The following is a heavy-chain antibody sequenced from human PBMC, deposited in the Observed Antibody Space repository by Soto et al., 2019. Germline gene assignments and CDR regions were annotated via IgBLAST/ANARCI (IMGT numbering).Heavy chain of an antibody. V-gene: IGHV3-33*01. CDR1: GFTFSSYG. D-gene: IGHD2-15*01. Sequence: GGSLRLSCAASGFTFSSYGMHWVRQAPGKGLEWVAVIWYDGSNKYYADSVKGRFTISRDNSKNTLYLQMNSLRAEDTAVYYCARGRSPIVVVVAATQKGGSFDPWGQGTLVTVSS. J-gene: IGHJ5*02. CDR3: ARGRSPIVVVVAATQKGGSFDP. CDR2: IWYDGSNK.